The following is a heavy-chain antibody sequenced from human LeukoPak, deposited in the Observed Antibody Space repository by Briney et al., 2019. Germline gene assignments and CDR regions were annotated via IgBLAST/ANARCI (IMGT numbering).Heavy chain of an antibody. CDR1: GFTFSSYA. CDR3: AKGPGTRIPDAFDI. CDR2: ISYDGSNK. D-gene: IGHD2-2*01. V-gene: IGHV3-30-3*01. Sequence: GGPLRLSCAASGFTFSSYAMHWVRQAPGKGLEWVAVISYDGSNKYYADSVKGRFTISRDNSKNTPYLQMNSLRAEDTAVYYCAKGPGTRIPDAFDIWGQGTLVTVSS. J-gene: IGHJ4*02.